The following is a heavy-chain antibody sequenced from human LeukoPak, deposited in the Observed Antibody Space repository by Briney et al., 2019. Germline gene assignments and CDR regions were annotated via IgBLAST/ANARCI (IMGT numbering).Heavy chain of an antibody. J-gene: IGHJ4*02. CDR2: ILYDGTNQ. D-gene: IGHD4-17*01. Sequence: PGRSLRLSCAASGFTFSTYAMHWVRQAPGKGLEWVAVILYDGTNQYYADSVKGRFTISRDNSRNTLYLQVNSLKVEDTAVYYCARDFRDYRDYVAYFDSWGQGTLVTVSS. CDR3: ARDFRDYRDYVAYFDS. V-gene: IGHV3-30-3*01. CDR1: GFTFSTYA.